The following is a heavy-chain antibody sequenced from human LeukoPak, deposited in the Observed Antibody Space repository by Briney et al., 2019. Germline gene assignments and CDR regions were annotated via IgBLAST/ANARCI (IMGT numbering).Heavy chain of an antibody. CDR1: GFTFSSYA. CDR3: AKGPGGSYRYPLDC. V-gene: IGHV3-23*01. Sequence: GGSLILSCAASGFTFSSYAISWVRQAPGQGLEWVSAISGSGGSTYYADSVKGRFTISRDNSKNTLYLQMNSLRAEDTAVYYCAKGPGGSYRYPLDCWGQGTLVTVSS. CDR2: ISGSGGST. D-gene: IGHD3-16*02. J-gene: IGHJ4*02.